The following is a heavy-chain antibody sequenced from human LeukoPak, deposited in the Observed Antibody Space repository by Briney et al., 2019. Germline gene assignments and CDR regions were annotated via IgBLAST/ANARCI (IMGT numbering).Heavy chain of an antibody. V-gene: IGHV5-51*01. CDR2: IYPGDSDT. Sequence: GESLKISCKGSGYSFTSYWIGWVRQMPGKGLEWMGIIYPGDSDTRYSPSFQGQVTISADKSISTAYLQWSSLKASDTAMYYCARLRSRYSHRLSGVAYWGQGTLVTVSS. CDR3: ARLRSRYSHRLSGVAY. D-gene: IGHD5-18*01. CDR1: GYSFTSYW. J-gene: IGHJ4*02.